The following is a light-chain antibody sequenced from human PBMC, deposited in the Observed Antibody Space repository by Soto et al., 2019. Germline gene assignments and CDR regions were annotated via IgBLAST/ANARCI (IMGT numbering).Light chain of an antibody. J-gene: IGKJ5*01. CDR2: DAS. V-gene: IGKV3-11*01. Sequence: EIVLTQSPATLSLSPGERATLSCRASQSVTSYLAWYQQRPGQAPRLLIYDASRRATGIPARFSGSGSGADFTRTISSLEPEDFAVYYCQQRSSWPITFGQGTRLEIK. CDR3: QQRSSWPIT. CDR1: QSVTSY.